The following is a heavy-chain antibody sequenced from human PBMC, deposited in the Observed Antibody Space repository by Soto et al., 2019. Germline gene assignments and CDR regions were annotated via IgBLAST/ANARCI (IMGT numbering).Heavy chain of an antibody. Sequence: QVQLQESGPGLVRPSQTLSLTCTVSGDSISSADYYWSWIRQTPGKGLEWIWHIFYSGTTYYNPSLKSRLTISVDTSKKHFSLRLTSVTAADTAVYYCARDLWVEPELYYYGMDVWGQGTTVTVSS. D-gene: IGHD1-1*01. J-gene: IGHJ6*02. CDR2: IFYSGTT. V-gene: IGHV4-30-4*01. CDR1: GDSISSADYY. CDR3: ARDLWVEPELYYYGMDV.